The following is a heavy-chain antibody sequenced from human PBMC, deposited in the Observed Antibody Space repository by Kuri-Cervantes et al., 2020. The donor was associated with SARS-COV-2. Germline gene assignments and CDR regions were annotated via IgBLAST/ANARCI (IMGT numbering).Heavy chain of an antibody. CDR3: ARDRMIVVARIGTDAFDI. Sequence: GESLKISCAASGFTFSSYSMNWVRQAPGKGLEWVSYISSSSSTIYYADSVKGRFTISRDNAKNSLYLQMNSLRAEDTAVYYCARDRMIVVARIGTDAFDIWGQGTMVPSPQ. CDR2: ISSSSSTI. D-gene: IGHD3-22*01. CDR1: GFTFSSYS. V-gene: IGHV3-48*01. J-gene: IGHJ3*02.